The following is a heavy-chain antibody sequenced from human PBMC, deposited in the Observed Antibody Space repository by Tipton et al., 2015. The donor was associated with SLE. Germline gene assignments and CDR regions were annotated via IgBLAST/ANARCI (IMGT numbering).Heavy chain of an antibody. CDR3: ATYDFWSGYPFDY. CDR1: GYSISSGYY. V-gene: IGHV4-38-2*01. CDR2: IYHSGST. J-gene: IGHJ4*02. Sequence: TLSLTCAVSGYSISSGYYWGWIRQPPGKGLEWIGSIYHSGSTYYNPSLKSRVTISVDTSKNQFSLKLSSVTAADTAVYYCATYDFWSGYPFDYWGQGTLVTASS. D-gene: IGHD3-3*01.